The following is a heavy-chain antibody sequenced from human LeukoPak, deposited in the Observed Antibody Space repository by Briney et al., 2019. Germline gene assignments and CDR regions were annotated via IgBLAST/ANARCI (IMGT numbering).Heavy chain of an antibody. J-gene: IGHJ6*03. CDR3: ARLRGSGSLWGYYYYYMDV. CDR1: GGSFSGYY. Sequence: SETLSLTCAVYGGSFSGYYWSWVRQPPGKGLEWIGEINHSGSTNYNPSLKSRVTISVDTSKNQFSLKLSSVTAADTAVYYCARLRGSGSLWGYYYYYMDVWGKGTTVTISS. D-gene: IGHD3-10*01. CDR2: INHSGST. V-gene: IGHV4-34*01.